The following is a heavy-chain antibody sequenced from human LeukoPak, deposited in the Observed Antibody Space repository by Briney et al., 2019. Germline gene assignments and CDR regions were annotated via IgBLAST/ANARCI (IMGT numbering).Heavy chain of an antibody. CDR1: GFTFSSYW. J-gene: IGHJ4*02. Sequence: PGESLRLSCAASGFTFSSYWMNWVRQAPGKGLEWVANKNQDGSDKYYVDSVKGRFTISRDNAKRSLYLQMNSLRAEDTAVYYCARDLFSYGANQDDFWGQGTLATVSS. V-gene: IGHV3-7*01. CDR2: KNQDGSDK. D-gene: IGHD5-18*01. CDR3: ARDLFSYGANQDDF.